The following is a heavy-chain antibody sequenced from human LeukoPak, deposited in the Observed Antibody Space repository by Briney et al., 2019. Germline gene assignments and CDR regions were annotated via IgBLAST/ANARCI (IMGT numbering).Heavy chain of an antibody. CDR3: ARKYRGYSRINWFDP. J-gene: IGHJ5*02. CDR1: GGSISSSSYY. V-gene: IGHV4-39*01. D-gene: IGHD6-13*01. Sequence: PSETLSLTCTVSGGSISSSSYYWGWIRQPPGKGLEWIGSTYYSGSTYYNPSLKSRVTISVDTSKNQFSLKLSSVTAADTAVYYCARKYRGYSRINWFDPWGQGTLVTVSS. CDR2: TYYSGST.